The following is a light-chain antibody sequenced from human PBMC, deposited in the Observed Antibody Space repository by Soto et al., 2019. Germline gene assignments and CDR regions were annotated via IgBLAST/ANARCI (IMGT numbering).Light chain of an antibody. CDR1: SGHSSYA. V-gene: IGLV4-69*01. CDR3: QTWGTGINWV. J-gene: IGLJ3*02. CDR2: LTSDGSH. Sequence: QLVLTRSPSASASLGASVKLTCTLSSGHSSYAIAWHQLLPEKGPRFLMKLTSDGSHSKGDGIPDRFSGSSSGAERYLTISSLQSEDEADYYCQTWGTGINWVFGGGTKLTVL.